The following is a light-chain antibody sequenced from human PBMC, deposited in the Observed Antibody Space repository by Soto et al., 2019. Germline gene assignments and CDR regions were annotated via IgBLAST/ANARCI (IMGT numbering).Light chain of an antibody. CDR3: QQYNNWPLT. J-gene: IGKJ4*01. V-gene: IGKV3-15*01. CDR1: QSVNSN. CDR2: DVF. Sequence: EIVMTQSPATLSVSPGERVTLSCRASQSVNSNLAWYQQKPGQAPRLLIYDVFTRATGIPDRFSGSGSGTEFTLTISSLQSEDFAIYYCQQYNNWPLTFGGGTKVEIK.